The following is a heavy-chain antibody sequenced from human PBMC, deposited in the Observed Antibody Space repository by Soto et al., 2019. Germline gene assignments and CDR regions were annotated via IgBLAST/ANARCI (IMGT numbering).Heavy chain of an antibody. Sequence: GGSLRLSCAASGFTFSSYAMSWVRQAPGKGLEWVSAISGSGGSTYYADSVKGRFTISRDNSKNTLYLQMNSLRAEDTAVYYCXRAYYYDSSGYYPTFDYWGQGTLVTVSS. V-gene: IGHV3-23*01. CDR2: ISGSGGST. J-gene: IGHJ4*02. CDR1: GFTFSSYA. CDR3: XRAYYYDSSGYYPTFDY. D-gene: IGHD3-22*01.